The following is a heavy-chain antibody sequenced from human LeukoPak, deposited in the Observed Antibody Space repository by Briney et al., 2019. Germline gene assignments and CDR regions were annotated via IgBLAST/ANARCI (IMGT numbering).Heavy chain of an antibody. CDR3: ARGYIATTVVTPVTDAFDI. CDR1: VGSITIIVYY. D-gene: IGHD4-23*01. J-gene: IGHJ3*02. CDR2: IYYSGST. Sequence: PSETRSPTAPVPVGSITIIVYYWGWFPHPPGKGLGWIGRIYYSGSTYYNPSLKSRVTISVDTSKNQFSLKLSSVTAADTAVYYCARGYIATTVVTPVTDAFDIWGQGTMVTVSS. V-gene: IGHV4-39*07.